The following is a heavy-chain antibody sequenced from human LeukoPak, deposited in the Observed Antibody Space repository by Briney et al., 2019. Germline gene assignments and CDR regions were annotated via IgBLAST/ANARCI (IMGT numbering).Heavy chain of an antibody. CDR1: GGSISSYY. Sequence: SETLSLTCTVSGGSISSYYGSWIRQPPGKGLEWIGYIYYSGSTNYNPSLKSRVTISVDTSKNQFSLKLSSVTAADTAVYYCARGRLSSGVDYWGQGTLVTVSS. J-gene: IGHJ4*02. D-gene: IGHD6-19*01. V-gene: IGHV4-59*01. CDR2: IYYSGST. CDR3: ARGRLSSGVDY.